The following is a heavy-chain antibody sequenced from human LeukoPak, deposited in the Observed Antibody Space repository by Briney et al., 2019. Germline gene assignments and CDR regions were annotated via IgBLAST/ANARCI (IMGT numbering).Heavy chain of an antibody. Sequence: SETLSLTCTVSGYSISSCYYWGWVRQPPGKGLQWIGSIFRSWTTYYSPTLRRRLSMSLDTSKNQFSLKLTSVTATDTAVYYCARVADFAPYYYYGMDVWGQGTTVTVSS. CDR2: IFRSWTT. CDR3: ARVADFAPYYYYGMDV. V-gene: IGHV4-38-2*02. J-gene: IGHJ6*02. D-gene: IGHD3-3*01. CDR1: GYSISSCYY.